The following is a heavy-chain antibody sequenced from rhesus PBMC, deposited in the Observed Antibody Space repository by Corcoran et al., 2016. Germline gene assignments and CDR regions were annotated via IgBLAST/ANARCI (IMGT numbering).Heavy chain of an antibody. Sequence: EVQLVESGGGLVQPGGSLRLSCEASGLPFSTVRMNWVRQAPGKGLEWVGRNKTKADGGTADYAASVKGRFTISRDDSKNTLYLEMNSLKSEDTAVYYCTTILQYWGQGVLVTVSS. CDR1: GLPFSTVR. CDR2: NKTKADGGTA. CDR3: TTILQY. J-gene: IGHJ4*01. V-gene: IGHV3-30*01. D-gene: IGHD1-1*01.